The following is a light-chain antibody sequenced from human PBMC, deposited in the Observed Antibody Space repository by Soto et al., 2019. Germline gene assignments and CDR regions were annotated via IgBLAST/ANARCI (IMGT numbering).Light chain of an antibody. Sequence: QSVLTQPPSASGTPGQTITISCSGGSSNIGINTVSWYEHHPGTAPRLLIYGNNQRPSGVPDRFSGSKSGTSASLAISGLQSEDEAHYYCATWDDSLDVHVFGTGTKVTVL. CDR2: GNN. CDR1: SSNIGINT. V-gene: IGLV1-44*01. J-gene: IGLJ1*01. CDR3: ATWDDSLDVHV.